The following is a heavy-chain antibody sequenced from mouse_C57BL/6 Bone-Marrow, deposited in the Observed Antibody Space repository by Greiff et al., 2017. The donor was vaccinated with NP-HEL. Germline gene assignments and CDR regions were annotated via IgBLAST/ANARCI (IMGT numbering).Heavy chain of an antibody. CDR1: GYTFTNYW. CDR3: ARSWGYDGYYWFAY. D-gene: IGHD2-3*01. Sequence: QVQLQQSGAELVRPGTSVKMSCKASGYTFTNYWIGWAKQRPGHGLEWIGDIYPGGGYTNYNEKFKGKATLTADKSSSTAYMQFSSLTSEDSAIYYCARSWGYDGYYWFAYWGQGTLVTVSA. CDR2: IYPGGGYT. J-gene: IGHJ3*01. V-gene: IGHV1-63*01.